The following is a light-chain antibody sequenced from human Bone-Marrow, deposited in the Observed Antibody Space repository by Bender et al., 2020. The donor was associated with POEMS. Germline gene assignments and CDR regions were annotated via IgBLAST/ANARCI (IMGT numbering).Light chain of an antibody. J-gene: IGLJ2*01. CDR3: QVWDSSSDQAI. CDR1: NIGSES. CDR2: DDN. V-gene: IGLV3-21*02. Sequence: SYVLTQPPSVSVAPGQTARITCGGNNIGSESVHWYQQKPGQAPVLVVYDDNDRPSGIPERFSGSNSGNTATLSIGRVEAGDEADYYCQVWDSSSDQAIFGGGTKLTVL.